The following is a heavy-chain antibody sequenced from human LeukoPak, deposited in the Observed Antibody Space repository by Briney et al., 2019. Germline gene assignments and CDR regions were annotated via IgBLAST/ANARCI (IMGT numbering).Heavy chain of an antibody. CDR2: IYDSGIT. CDR1: GGSISSGGYS. CDR3: ARVRAMIARYFDY. V-gene: IGHV4-30-4*07. D-gene: IGHD3-22*01. Sequence: SQTLSLTCAVSGGSISSGGYSWSWIRQPPGKGLEWIGYIYDSGITYYNPSLKSRVTISVDTPKNQFSLKLISVTAADTAVYYCARVRAMIARYFDYWGQGTLVTVSS. J-gene: IGHJ4*02.